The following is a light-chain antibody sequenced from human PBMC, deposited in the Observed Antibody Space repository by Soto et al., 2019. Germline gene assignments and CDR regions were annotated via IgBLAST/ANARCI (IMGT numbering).Light chain of an antibody. V-gene: IGKV3-20*01. CDR2: GAS. CDR1: QTVSSNY. Sequence: EIVLTQSPATPSLSPGEGATLSCRASQTVSSNYLAWCQQRPGQAPRLLIYGASTRAAGIPDRFSGSGSGTDFTLTITRLEPEDSAVYFCQQYTGPPTTFGQGTRLEI. J-gene: IGKJ5*01. CDR3: QQYTGPPTT.